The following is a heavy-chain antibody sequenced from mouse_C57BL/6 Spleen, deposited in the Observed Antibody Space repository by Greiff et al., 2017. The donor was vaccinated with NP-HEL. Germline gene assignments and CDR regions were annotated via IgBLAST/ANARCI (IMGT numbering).Heavy chain of an antibody. V-gene: IGHV8-8*01. J-gene: IGHJ4*01. Sequence: QVTLKVSGPGILQPSQTLSLTCSFSGFSLSTFGMGVGWIRQPSGKGLEWLAHIWWDDDKYYNPALKSRLTISKDTSKNQVFLKIANVDTADTATYYCARIGAATVYYGNYDAMDYWGQGTSVTVSS. CDR3: ARIGAATVYYGNYDAMDY. D-gene: IGHD2-1*01. CDR2: IWWDDDK. CDR1: GFSLSTFGMG.